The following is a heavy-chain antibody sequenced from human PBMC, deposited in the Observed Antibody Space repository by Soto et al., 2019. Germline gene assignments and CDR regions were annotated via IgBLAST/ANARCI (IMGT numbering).Heavy chain of an antibody. CDR3: TRAPELWALLSASASFYYAGIDV. J-gene: IGHJ6*02. V-gene: IGHV3-49*03. Sequence: PGGSLRLSFTASGFTFGDYAMTWFRQAPGKGLEWVGFIRRKAYGGTTEYAATVKCRFTISRDDTKSIAYLQMNSLKTEDTAVYYCTRAPELWALLSASASFYYAGIDVWGQGTTVTVSS. D-gene: IGHD1-26*01. CDR2: IRRKAYGGTT. CDR1: GFTFGDYA.